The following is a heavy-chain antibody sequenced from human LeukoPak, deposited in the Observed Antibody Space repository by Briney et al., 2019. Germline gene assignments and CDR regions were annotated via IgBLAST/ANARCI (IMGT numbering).Heavy chain of an antibody. CDR2: IIPIFGTA. D-gene: IGHD6-13*01. J-gene: IGHJ4*02. Sequence: GASVTVSCKASGYTFTGYYIHWVRQAPGQGLEWMGGIIPIFGTANYAQKFQGRVTITADESTSTAYMELSSLRSEDTAVYYCARDPHSSSWRVLDYWGQGTLVTVSS. CDR3: ARDPHSSSWRVLDY. CDR1: GYTFTGYY. V-gene: IGHV1-69*13.